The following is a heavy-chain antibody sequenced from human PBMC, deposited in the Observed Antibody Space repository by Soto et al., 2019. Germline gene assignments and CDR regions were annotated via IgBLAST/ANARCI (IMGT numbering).Heavy chain of an antibody. Sequence: QVQLVESGGGVVQPGRSLRLSCAASGYTFTGYYMHWVRQAPGQGLEWMGWINPNSGGTNYAQKFQGRVTMTRDTSISTAYMELSRLRSDDTAVYYCARVRYVIAARYGMDVWGQGTTVTVSS. V-gene: IGHV1-2*02. CDR1: GYTFTGYY. J-gene: IGHJ6*02. D-gene: IGHD6-6*01. CDR3: ARVRYVIAARYGMDV. CDR2: INPNSGGT.